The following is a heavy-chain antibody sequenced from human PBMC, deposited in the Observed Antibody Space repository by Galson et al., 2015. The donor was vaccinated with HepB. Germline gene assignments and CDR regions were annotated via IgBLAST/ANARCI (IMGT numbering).Heavy chain of an antibody. CDR1: GGTFSSYA. D-gene: IGHD1-20*01. V-gene: IGHV1-69*13. J-gene: IGHJ3*02. CDR2: IIPIFGTA. CDR3: ARMYNWNGGGAFDI. Sequence: SVKVSCKASGGTFSSYAISWVRQAPGQGLEWMGGIIPIFGTANYAQKFQGRVTITADESTSTAYMELSSLRSEDTAVYYCARMYNWNGGGAFDIWGQGTMVTVSS.